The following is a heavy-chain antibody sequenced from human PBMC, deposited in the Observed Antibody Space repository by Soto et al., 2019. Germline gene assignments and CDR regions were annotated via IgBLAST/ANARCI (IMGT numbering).Heavy chain of an antibody. Sequence: VQLLESGGGLVQPGGSLRLSCAASGFTFSNYAMNWVRQAPGKGLEWVSTISSSSGSTYYADSVKGRFTISRDNSKNVLYLQMNSLRGDDTAVYYCAKVGSERYSGQHSDYWGQGTRVTISS. CDR1: GFTFSNYA. V-gene: IGHV3-23*01. D-gene: IGHD5-12*01. J-gene: IGHJ4*02. CDR3: AKVGSERYSGQHSDY. CDR2: ISSSSGST.